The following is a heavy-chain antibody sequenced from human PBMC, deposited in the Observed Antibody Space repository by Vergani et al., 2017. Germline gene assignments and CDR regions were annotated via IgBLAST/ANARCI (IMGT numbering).Heavy chain of an antibody. CDR1: GFTFSTYW. CDR2: INPDDSTT. CDR3: ARAGGDTAMVMVRDYYYYMDV. V-gene: IGHV3-74*01. J-gene: IGHJ6*03. D-gene: IGHD5-18*01. Sequence: EVQLVESGGALVQPGGSLRLSCAASGFTFSTYWMQWVRQAPGKGLVWVSRINPDDSTTNYADSAKGRFTISRDNAKNTLYLQMNSLRAEDTAVYYCARAGGDTAMVMVRDYYYYMDVWGKGTTVTVSS.